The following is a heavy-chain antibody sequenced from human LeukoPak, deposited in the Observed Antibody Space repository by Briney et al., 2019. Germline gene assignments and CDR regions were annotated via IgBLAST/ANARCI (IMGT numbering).Heavy chain of an antibody. Sequence: GGSLRLSCAASGFTFNSYGMHWVRQAPGKGLEWVAFIRFDGSYKYYADSVKGRFTISRDNSKNSLYLQMSSLTAADTAVYYCAKDRSIGTYYTFDHWGQGTLVTVSS. D-gene: IGHD1-26*01. CDR2: IRFDGSYK. J-gene: IGHJ4*02. V-gene: IGHV3-30*02. CDR1: GFTFNSYG. CDR3: AKDRSIGTYYTFDH.